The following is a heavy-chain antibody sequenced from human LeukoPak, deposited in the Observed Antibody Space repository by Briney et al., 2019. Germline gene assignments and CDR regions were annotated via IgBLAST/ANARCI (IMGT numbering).Heavy chain of an antibody. CDR2: IYYSGST. Sequence: SEILSLTCTVSGGSIISYCWSWIRQPPGKGLEWIGYIYYSGSTNYNPSLKSRVTISVDTSKNQFSLKLSSVTAADTAVYYCARAVVVPANNWFDPWGQGTLVTVSS. D-gene: IGHD2-2*01. J-gene: IGHJ5*02. V-gene: IGHV4-59*12. CDR1: GGSIISYC. CDR3: ARAVVVPANNWFDP.